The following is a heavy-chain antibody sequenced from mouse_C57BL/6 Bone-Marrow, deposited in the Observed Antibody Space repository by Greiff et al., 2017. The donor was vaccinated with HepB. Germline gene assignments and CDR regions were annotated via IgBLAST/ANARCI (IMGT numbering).Heavy chain of an antibody. J-gene: IGHJ1*03. V-gene: IGHV5-16*01. CDR2: INYDGSST. CDR3: AREGDYYDSSYSYWYFDV. D-gene: IGHD1-1*01. Sequence: EVKLVESEGGLVQPGSSMKLSCTASGFTFSDYYMAWVRQVPEKGLEWVANINYDGSSTYYLDSLKSRFIISRDNAKNILYLQMSSLKSEDTATYYCAREGDYYDSSYSYWYFDVWGTGTTVTVSS. CDR1: GFTFSDYY.